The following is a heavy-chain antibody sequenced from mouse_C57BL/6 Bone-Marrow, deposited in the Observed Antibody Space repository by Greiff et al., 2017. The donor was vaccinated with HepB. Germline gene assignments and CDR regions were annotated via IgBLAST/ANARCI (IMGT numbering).Heavy chain of an antibody. CDR3: AREGNYYGSSYVRFAY. J-gene: IGHJ3*01. CDR1: GFTFSSYA. D-gene: IGHD1-1*01. V-gene: IGHV5-4*01. CDR2: ISDGGSYT. Sequence: EVHLVESGGGLVKPGGSLKLSCAASGFTFSSYAMSWVRQTPEKRLEWVATISDGGSYTYYPDNVKGRFTISRDNAKNNLYLQMSHLKSEDTAMYYCAREGNYYGSSYVRFAYWGQGTLVTVSA.